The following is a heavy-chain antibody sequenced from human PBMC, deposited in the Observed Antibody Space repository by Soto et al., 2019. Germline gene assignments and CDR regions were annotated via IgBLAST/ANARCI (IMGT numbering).Heavy chain of an antibody. D-gene: IGHD5-18*01. CDR1: GGSLSTNP. V-gene: IGHV1-69*06. Sequence: SVKVSCKASGGSLSTNPISWVRQAPGQGLEWMGGTGSGTGPGNHAQKFQGRLTVTADKSTSTVYVELTNLSSEDTAVYYCARRHSGGFFRFFDSWGQGTLVAASS. CDR2: TGSGTGPG. J-gene: IGHJ4*02. CDR3: ARRHSGGFFRFFDS.